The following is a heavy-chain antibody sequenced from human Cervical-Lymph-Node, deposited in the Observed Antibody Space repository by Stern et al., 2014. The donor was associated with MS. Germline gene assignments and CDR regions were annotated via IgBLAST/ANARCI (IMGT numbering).Heavy chain of an antibody. Sequence: QVQLVQSGGGVVQPGRSLRLSCAASGFTFSSYGMHWVRQAPGKGMEWVAVISNDASNKYYADSVKGRFTISRDNSKTTLYLQMNSLRAEDTAVYYCAKDLGGTYYHYYYGMDVWGQGTTVTVSS. V-gene: IGHV3-30*18. CDR1: GFTFSSYG. CDR3: AKDLGGTYYHYYYGMDV. CDR2: ISNDASNK. D-gene: IGHD1-26*01. J-gene: IGHJ6*02.